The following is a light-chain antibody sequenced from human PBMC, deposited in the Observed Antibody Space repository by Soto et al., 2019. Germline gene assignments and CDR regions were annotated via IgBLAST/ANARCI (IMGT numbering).Light chain of an antibody. Sequence: DIVFTPAPGTLCLSPGERATLYCIASQSVSSNHLAWYQQKPGQAPRLLIYGGSSRATGIPVRFSGSGSETDFTLTITRLEPEDFAVYYCQQYSSSRTFGQGTKVDNK. CDR2: GGS. CDR1: QSVSSNH. J-gene: IGKJ1*01. V-gene: IGKV3-20*01. CDR3: QQYSSSRT.